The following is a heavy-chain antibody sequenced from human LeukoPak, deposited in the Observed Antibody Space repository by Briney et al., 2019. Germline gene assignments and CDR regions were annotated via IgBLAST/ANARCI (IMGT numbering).Heavy chain of an antibody. Sequence: GRSLRLSCAASGFTFSSYAMHWVRQAPGKGLEWVAVISYDGSNKYYADSEKGRFTISTDNSKNTLYLQMNSLRAEDTAVYYCARSPLRITMVRGLLDYWGQGTLVTVSS. CDR3: ARSPLRITMVRGLLDY. V-gene: IGHV3-30*04. CDR1: GFTFSSYA. D-gene: IGHD3-10*01. CDR2: ISYDGSNK. J-gene: IGHJ4*02.